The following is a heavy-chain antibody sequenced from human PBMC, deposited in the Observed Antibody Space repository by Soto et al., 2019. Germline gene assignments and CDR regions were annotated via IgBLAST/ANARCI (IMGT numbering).Heavy chain of an antibody. V-gene: IGHV4-59*08. CDR3: ASGGRYYYYMDV. CDR1: GGSISSYY. D-gene: IGHD2-15*01. J-gene: IGHJ6*03. Sequence: SETLSLTCTVSGGSISSYYWSWIRQPPGKGLEWIGYTYYSGSTNYNPSLKSRVTISVDTSKNQFSLKLSSVTAADTAVYYCASGGRYYYYMDVWGKGTTVTVSS. CDR2: TYYSGST.